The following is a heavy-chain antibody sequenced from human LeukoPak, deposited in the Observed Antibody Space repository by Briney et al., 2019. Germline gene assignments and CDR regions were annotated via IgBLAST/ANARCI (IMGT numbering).Heavy chain of an antibody. CDR3: ARDLRDSSCYWPFDS. Sequence: SETLSLTCTVAGGSISTYYWNWIRQPPGKGLEWIGYIYYSGITNYNPSLKSRVTISVDTSKNQFSLKLSSVTAADTAVYYCARDLRDSSCYWPFDSWGQGTLVTVSS. CDR2: IYYSGIT. J-gene: IGHJ4*02. V-gene: IGHV4-59*01. D-gene: IGHD3-22*01. CDR1: GGSISTYY.